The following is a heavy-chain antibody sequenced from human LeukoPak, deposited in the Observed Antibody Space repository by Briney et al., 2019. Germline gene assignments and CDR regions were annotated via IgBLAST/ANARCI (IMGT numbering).Heavy chain of an antibody. Sequence: GGSLRLSCAASGLTFNTYGMHWVRQAPGQGLEWVAAIWFDGSVKHYSDAVKGRFTISRDNSLNTLYLQMNSLRVEDTAIYYCAKDTGVQFLEPAFWGQGTLVTVSS. V-gene: IGHV3-33*06. J-gene: IGHJ4*02. D-gene: IGHD3-3*01. CDR3: AKDTGVQFLEPAF. CDR1: GLTFNTYG. CDR2: IWFDGSVK.